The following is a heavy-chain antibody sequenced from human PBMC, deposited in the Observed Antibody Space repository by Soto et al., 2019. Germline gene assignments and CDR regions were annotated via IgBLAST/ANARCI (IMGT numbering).Heavy chain of an antibody. Sequence: ASVKVSCKASGYIFVNYGIAWVRQAPGQGLEWMGWISPYTGNTHSATKVQGRLTMTTDTSTSTAYMEVRSLRSDDTAVYYCARDTAMALPDAWGQGTLVTV. CDR3: ARDTAMALPDA. CDR2: ISPYTGNT. J-gene: IGHJ4*02. V-gene: IGHV1-18*01. D-gene: IGHD5-18*01. CDR1: GYIFVNYG.